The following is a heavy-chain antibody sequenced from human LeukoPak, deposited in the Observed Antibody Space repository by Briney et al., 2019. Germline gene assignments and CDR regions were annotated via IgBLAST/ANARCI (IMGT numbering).Heavy chain of an antibody. V-gene: IGHV3-53*01. CDR3: ARGGSNWSIDY. CDR2: IYTGGST. D-gene: IGHD6-13*01. Sequence: PGGSLRLSCAASGFTVSSNYMSWVRQAPGKGLEWVSFIYTGGSTDYADSVKGRFTISRDNSKNTLSLQLSNLRAEDTAVYYCARGGSNWSIDYWGQGTLVTASS. CDR1: GFTVSSNY. J-gene: IGHJ4*02.